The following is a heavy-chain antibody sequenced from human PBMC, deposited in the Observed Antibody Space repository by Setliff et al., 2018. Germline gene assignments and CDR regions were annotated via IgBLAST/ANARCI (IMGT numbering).Heavy chain of an antibody. CDR1: GGSIGSGDYY. Sequence: PSETLSLTCRVSGGSIGSGDYYWGLIRQPPGKGLEWVATIYYSGSTYSNPSPKSRLIISVDAPDNQFSVKLSSVTAADTAVYYCARHKSNGSGSYPSLYMDVWGKGIMVTVSS. CDR3: ARHKSNGSGSYPSLYMDV. J-gene: IGHJ6*03. CDR2: IYYSGST. D-gene: IGHD3-10*01. V-gene: IGHV4-39*01.